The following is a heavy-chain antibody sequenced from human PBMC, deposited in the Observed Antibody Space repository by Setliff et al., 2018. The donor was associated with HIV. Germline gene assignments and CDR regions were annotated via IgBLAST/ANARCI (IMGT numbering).Heavy chain of an antibody. CDR2: IYHTGAT. J-gene: IGHJ4*02. D-gene: IGHD6-25*01. V-gene: IGHV4-30-4*01. CDR1: GGSISSDDHY. CDR3: ARMSISASVYFDY. Sequence: PSETLSLTCTVSGGSISSDDHYWSWIRQPPGKGLEWIGYIYHTGATYYKSFLESRLTISVDTSKNQFSLKLNSVTAADTAVYFCARMSISASVYFDYWGQGSQVTVSS.